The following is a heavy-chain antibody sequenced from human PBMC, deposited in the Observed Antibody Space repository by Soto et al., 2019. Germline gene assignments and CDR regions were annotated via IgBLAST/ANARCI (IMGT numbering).Heavy chain of an antibody. D-gene: IGHD4-17*01. V-gene: IGHV3-23*01. CDR1: GFTFSSYA. Sequence: GSLRLSCAASGFTFSSYATTWVRQAPGKGLEWVSAIGGGGGSTYYADSVKGRFTISRDNSKNTLYLQMNSLRAEDTAIYYCAKDRATVVTRGFDYWGQGTLVTVSS. CDR2: IGGGGGST. J-gene: IGHJ4*02. CDR3: AKDRATVVTRGFDY.